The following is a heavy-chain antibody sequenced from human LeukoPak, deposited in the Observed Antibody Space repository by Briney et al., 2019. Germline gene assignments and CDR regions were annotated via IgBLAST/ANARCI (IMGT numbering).Heavy chain of an antibody. V-gene: IGHV1-18*01. CDR2: ISAYNGNT. CDR1: GYTFTSYG. D-gene: IGHD3-10*01. J-gene: IGHJ5*02. CDR3: ARQGLWFGELSPYNWFDP. Sequence: ASVKVSCKASGYTFTSYGISWVRQARGQGLEWMGWISAYNGNTNYAQKLQGRVTMTTDTSTSTAYMELRSLRSDDTAVYYCARQGLWFGELSPYNWFDPWGQGTLVTVSS.